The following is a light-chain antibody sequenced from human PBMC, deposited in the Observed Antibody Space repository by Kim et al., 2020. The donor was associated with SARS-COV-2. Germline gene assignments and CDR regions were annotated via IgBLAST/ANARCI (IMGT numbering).Light chain of an antibody. V-gene: IGKV3-11*01. CDR2: DAS. CDR3: QQRGNWPT. J-gene: IGKJ5*01. CDR1: QSVKTY. Sequence: SLSPGEIATLSCRASQSVKTYLAWYQHKPGQPPRLLRHDASNRATGVPPRFRGGGSGTDFTLTISSLEPEEFAVYYCQQRGNWPTFGQGTRLEIK.